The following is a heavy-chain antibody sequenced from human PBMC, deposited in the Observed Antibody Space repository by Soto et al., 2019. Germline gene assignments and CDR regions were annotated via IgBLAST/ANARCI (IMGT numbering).Heavy chain of an antibody. D-gene: IGHD6-19*01. CDR1: GFTVSSNF. J-gene: IGHJ4*02. CDR3: ARSSGWNRFDY. Sequence: EVQLVESGGGLVQPGGSLRLSCAASGFTVSSNFMNWVRQAPGKGLEWVSVIYSDGSTYYADSVKGRFTISRDNSKNTLYRQMNSLRAEDTAVYYCARSSGWNRFDYWGQGTLVTVSS. V-gene: IGHV3-66*01. CDR2: IYSDGST.